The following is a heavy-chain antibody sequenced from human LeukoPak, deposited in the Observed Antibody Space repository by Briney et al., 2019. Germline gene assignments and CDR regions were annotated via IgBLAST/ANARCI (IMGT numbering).Heavy chain of an antibody. Sequence: GVSVKVSCKASGYTFIGYYLHWVRQAPGQGLEWMGWINPHNGDTNYAQKFQGRVTMTRDTSIRTAYMELSRLRSEDTAVYYCARTENDYYDFWSATYYYYGMDVWGQGTAVTVSS. D-gene: IGHD3-3*01. CDR2: INPHNGDT. CDR3: ARTENDYYDFWSATYYYYGMDV. V-gene: IGHV1-2*02. J-gene: IGHJ6*02. CDR1: GYTFIGYY.